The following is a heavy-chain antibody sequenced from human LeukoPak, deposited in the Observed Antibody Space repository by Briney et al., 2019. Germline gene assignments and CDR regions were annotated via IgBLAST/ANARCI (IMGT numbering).Heavy chain of an antibody. CDR3: ASTPWFGTTTRVPVDY. CDR1: GGSFSRYY. J-gene: IGHJ4*02. V-gene: IGHV4-34*01. D-gene: IGHD3-10*01. CDR2: VTHSART. Sequence: LEPLSLTCAVYGGSFSRYYWSWIRHPPGKGLEWIGEVTHSARTHYNPSLNSRLTRSVDTSNNLQFSLKLTSVTAADTAVYYCASTPWFGTTTRVPVDYWGQGTLVTVSS.